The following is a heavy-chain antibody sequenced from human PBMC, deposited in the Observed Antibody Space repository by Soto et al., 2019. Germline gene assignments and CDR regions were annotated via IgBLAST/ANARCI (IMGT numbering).Heavy chain of an antibody. CDR2: ISAYNGNT. J-gene: IGHJ6*02. Sequence: ASVKVSCKASGYTFTSYGISWVRQAPGQGLEWMGWISAYNGNTNYAQKLQGRVTMTTDTSTSTAYMELRSLRSDDTAVYYCARGSPLRYYYYYGMDVWGQGTTVTVSS. CDR3: ARGSPLRYYYYYGMDV. V-gene: IGHV1-18*04. D-gene: IGHD3-10*01. CDR1: GYTFTSYG.